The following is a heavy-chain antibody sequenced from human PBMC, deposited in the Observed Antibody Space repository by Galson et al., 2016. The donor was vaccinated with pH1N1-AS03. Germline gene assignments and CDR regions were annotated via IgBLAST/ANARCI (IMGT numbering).Heavy chain of an antibody. J-gene: IGHJ5*02. CDR1: GGSMDSYY. D-gene: IGHD1-26*01. CDR2: IHSGGTP. CDR3: ARDRCFSGWSYEVWFDP. Sequence: ETLSLTCTVSGGSMDSYYWSWIRQSPGKGLEWIACIHSGGTPNYNPSLKSRLIVSLDTSKTLLSLKLSSVIAADTAVYYCARDRCFSGWSYEVWFDPWGPGTLVTVSS. V-gene: IGHV4-59*01.